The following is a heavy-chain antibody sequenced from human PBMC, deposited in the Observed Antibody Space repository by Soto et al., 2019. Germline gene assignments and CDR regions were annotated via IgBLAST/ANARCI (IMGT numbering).Heavy chain of an antibody. CDR1: GGSISSGDYY. J-gene: IGHJ5*02. D-gene: IGHD4-17*01. V-gene: IGHV4-30-4*01. CDR2: IYYSGST. CDR3: AREAPPTTVTTST. Sequence: PSETLSLTCTVSGGSISSGDYYWSWIRQPPGKGLEWIGYIYYSGSTYYNPSLKSRVTISVDTSKNQFSLKLSSVTAADTAVYYCAREAPPTTVTTSTWGQGTLVTVSS.